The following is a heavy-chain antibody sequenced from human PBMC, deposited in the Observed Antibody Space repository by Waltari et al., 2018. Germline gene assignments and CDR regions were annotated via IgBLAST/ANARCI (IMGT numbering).Heavy chain of an antibody. D-gene: IGHD2-15*01. CDR2: IYYNGNT. Sequence: QVRLQESGPGLVKSSQTLSLTCTVSGGSISNANYYWSWSRQSPGKGLEWSGDIYYNGNTNKNPSLKSRITMSVDTSKNQFSLKLTSVTAADTAVYYCARDFGYSSADWGQGILVTVSS. J-gene: IGHJ4*02. CDR1: GGSISNANYY. CDR3: ARDFGYSSAD. V-gene: IGHV4-30-4*01.